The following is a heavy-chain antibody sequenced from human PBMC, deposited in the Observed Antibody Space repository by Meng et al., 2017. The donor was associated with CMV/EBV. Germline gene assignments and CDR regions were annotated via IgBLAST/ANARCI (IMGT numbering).Heavy chain of an antibody. Sequence: QGQLQELGPGLVKPSETLSLTCSVSGGFFSGFFWTWIRQPAGKGLEWIGRIYSTGGTNHNPSFESRVTISLDGSNNQFSLKLNSVTAADTAIYYCARERGDDSGYNFDSWGQGTLVTVSS. CDR1: GGFFSGFF. V-gene: IGHV4-4*07. J-gene: IGHJ4*02. CDR3: ARERGDDSGYNFDS. CDR2: IYSTGGT. D-gene: IGHD3-22*01.